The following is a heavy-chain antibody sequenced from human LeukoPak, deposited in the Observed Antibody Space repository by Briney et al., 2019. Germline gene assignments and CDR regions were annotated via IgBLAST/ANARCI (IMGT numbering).Heavy chain of an antibody. CDR1: GFTVSNNY. D-gene: IGHD3-22*01. Sequence: GSLRLSCAASGFTVSNNYMSWVRQAPGKGLEWVSVIYSDGSTYFADSVKGRFTISRDNAKNSLYLQMNSLRAEDTAVYYCARDKGDYDTSGSLFVFGGQGTLVTVSS. CDR2: IYSDGST. CDR3: ARDKGDYDTSGSLFVF. J-gene: IGHJ4*02. V-gene: IGHV3-53*01.